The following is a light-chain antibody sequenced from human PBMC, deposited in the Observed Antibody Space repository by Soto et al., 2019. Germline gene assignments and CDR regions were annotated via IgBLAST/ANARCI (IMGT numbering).Light chain of an antibody. V-gene: IGKV1-5*01. CDR2: DAS. Sequence: DIQMTQSPSTLSASVGDRVTITCRASQIIGSSLAWYQQKPGKAPKLLIYDASTLQSGVPSRFSGSESGTEFTLTISSLQPDDSATCYCQQYYSYPYTFGLGTKLEIK. CDR1: QIIGSS. J-gene: IGKJ2*01. CDR3: QQYYSYPYT.